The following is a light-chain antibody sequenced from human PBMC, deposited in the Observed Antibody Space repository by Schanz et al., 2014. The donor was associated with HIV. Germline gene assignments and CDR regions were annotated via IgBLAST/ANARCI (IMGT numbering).Light chain of an antibody. Sequence: DIQMTQSPSSLSASVGDRVTITCRASQDISKFLAWFQQKPGKAPKSLIFAASNLRSGVPSRFSGTGSGTDFTLIISSLQVEDFAIYYCQQSHTTSITFGQGTRLEIK. CDR3: QQSHTTSIT. J-gene: IGKJ5*01. CDR1: QDISKF. CDR2: AAS. V-gene: IGKV1-16*01.